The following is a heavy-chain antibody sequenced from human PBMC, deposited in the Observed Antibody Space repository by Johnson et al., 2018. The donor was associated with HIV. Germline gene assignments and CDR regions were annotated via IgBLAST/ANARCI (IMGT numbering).Heavy chain of an antibody. CDR2: INWNGGST. CDR3: YCTDHVGAGSESKGTFDA. Sequence: MQLVESGGGLVQPDRSLRLSCAASGFSFDDYGMSWVRQAPGKGLEWVSGINWNGGSTGYADSVKGRFTISRDNAKNTLYLQMNSLRQDDTAVYSCYCTDHVGAGSESKGTFDAWGQGTMVTVSS. D-gene: IGHD3-10*01. J-gene: IGHJ3*01. CDR1: GFSFDDYG. V-gene: IGHV3-20*04.